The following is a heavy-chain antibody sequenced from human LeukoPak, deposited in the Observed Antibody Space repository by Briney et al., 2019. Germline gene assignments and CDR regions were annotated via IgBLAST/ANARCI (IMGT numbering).Heavy chain of an antibody. J-gene: IGHJ3*02. CDR1: GFTVSSNY. CDR3: ARTETYYGSGSYFDAFDI. Sequence: GGSLRLSCAASGFTVSSNYMSWVRQAPGKGLEWVSVIYSGGSTYYADSVKGRFTISRDNSKNTLYLQMNSLRAEDTAVYYCARTETYYGSGSYFDAFDIWGQGTMVTVSS. CDR2: IYSGGST. D-gene: IGHD3-10*01. V-gene: IGHV3-53*01.